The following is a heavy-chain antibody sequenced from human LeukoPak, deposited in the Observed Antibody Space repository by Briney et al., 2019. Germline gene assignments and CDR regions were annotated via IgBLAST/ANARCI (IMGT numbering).Heavy chain of an antibody. J-gene: IGHJ4*02. V-gene: IGHV3-9*03. D-gene: IGHD5-12*01. CDR3: AKGPVADSGYDLGGGYFDY. CDR1: GFTFDDYA. Sequence: PGRSLRLSXAASGFTFDDYAMHWVRQAPGKGLEWVSGISWNSGSIGYADSVNGRFTISRDNAKNSLYLQMNSLRAEDMALYYCAKGPVADSGYDLGGGYFDYWGQGTLVTVSS. CDR2: ISWNSGSI.